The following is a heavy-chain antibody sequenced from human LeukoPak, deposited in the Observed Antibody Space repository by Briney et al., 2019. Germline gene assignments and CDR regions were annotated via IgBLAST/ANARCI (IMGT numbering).Heavy chain of an antibody. D-gene: IGHD4-23*01. CDR3: TTDGGNAGY. V-gene: IGHV3-15*01. J-gene: IGHJ4*02. Sequence: GGSLVLSFAASGFTFSTYAMSWVRPAPGRGLEWVGRIKSKTDGGTTDYAAPVKGRFTISRDDSKNTLYLQMNSLKTEDTALYYCTTDGGNAGYWGQGTLVTVSS. CDR2: IKSKTDGGTT. CDR1: GFTFSTYA.